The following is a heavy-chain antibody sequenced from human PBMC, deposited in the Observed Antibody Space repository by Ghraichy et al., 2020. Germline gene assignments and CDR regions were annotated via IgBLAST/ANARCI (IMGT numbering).Heavy chain of an antibody. Sequence: GGSLRLSCAASGFTFSSYWMTWVRQTPGKGLEWVANIKQDGSGKYYVDSVKGRFTISRDNAKNSLYLQMNSLRAEDTAVYYCARYSDAWYAASWGQGTLVTVSS. J-gene: IGHJ4*02. CDR2: IKQDGSGK. CDR3: ARYSDAWYAAS. CDR1: GFTFSSYW. D-gene: IGHD6-19*01. V-gene: IGHV3-7*03.